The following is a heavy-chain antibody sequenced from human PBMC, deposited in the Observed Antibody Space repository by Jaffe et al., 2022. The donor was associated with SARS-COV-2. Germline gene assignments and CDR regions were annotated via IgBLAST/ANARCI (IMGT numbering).Heavy chain of an antibody. J-gene: IGHJ2*01. CDR2: IYYSGST. CDR3: ASDAHGGYWYFDL. V-gene: IGHV4-59*01. Sequence: QVQLQESGPGLVKPSETLSLTCTVSGGSISSYYWSWIRQPPGKGLEWIGYIYYSGSTNYNPSLKSRVTISVDTSKNQFSLKLSSVTAADTAVYYCASDAHGGYWYFDLWGRGTLVTVSS. D-gene: IGHD3-10*01. CDR1: GGSISSYY.